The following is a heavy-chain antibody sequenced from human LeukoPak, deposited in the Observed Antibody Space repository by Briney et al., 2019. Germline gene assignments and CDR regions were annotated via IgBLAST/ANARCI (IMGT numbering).Heavy chain of an antibody. Sequence: SETLSLTCAVYGGSFSGYYWSWIRQPPGKGREWIGEINHSGSTNYNPSLKSRVTISVDTSKNQFSLKLNSVTAADTAVYYCASGETDFWSGYYTGAPPSQKLNMDVWGKGTSVTVSS. J-gene: IGHJ6*03. CDR3: ASGETDFWSGYYTGAPPSQKLNMDV. CDR1: GGSFSGYY. D-gene: IGHD3-3*01. CDR2: INHSGST. V-gene: IGHV4-34*01.